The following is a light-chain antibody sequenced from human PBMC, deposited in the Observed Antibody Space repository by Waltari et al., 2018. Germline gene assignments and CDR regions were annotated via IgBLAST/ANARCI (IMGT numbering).Light chain of an antibody. J-gene: IGKJ4*01. CDR3: QQSYSTLVT. CDR1: QSISNY. Sequence: DIQMPQSPSSLSASVGDRVTITCRASQSISNYLNWYQQRPGKAPKVLIYAASTLQSGVPSRFSGSGSGTDFTLTINSLQPEDFASYYCQQSYSTLVTFGGGTKVEIK. CDR2: AAS. V-gene: IGKV1-39*01.